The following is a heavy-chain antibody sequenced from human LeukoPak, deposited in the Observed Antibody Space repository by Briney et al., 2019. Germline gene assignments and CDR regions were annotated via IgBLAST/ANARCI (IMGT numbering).Heavy chain of an antibody. CDR3: ARAPAGGFVYWFDP. V-gene: IGHV4-59*01. Sequence: SETLSLTCTVSGGSISSYYWSWIRQPPGKGLEWIGYIYYSGSTNYNPSLKSRVTISVDTSKNQFSLKLSSVTAADTAVYYCARAPAGGFVYWFDPWGQGTLVTVSS. D-gene: IGHD3-16*01. CDR1: GGSISSYY. CDR2: IYYSGST. J-gene: IGHJ5*02.